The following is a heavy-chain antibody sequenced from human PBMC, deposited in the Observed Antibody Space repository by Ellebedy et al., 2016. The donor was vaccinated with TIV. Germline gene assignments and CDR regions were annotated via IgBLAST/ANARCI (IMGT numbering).Heavy chain of an antibody. CDR1: GGTFSDYY. J-gene: IGHJ4*02. CDR3: ARGPSYDILTGYYSKGDY. D-gene: IGHD3-9*01. Sequence: SETLSLXXAVYGGTFSDYYWSWIRQSPGKGLEWIGEINHGGSTKYNPSLKSRVTISVDTSKNQFSLKLSSVTAADTAVYYCARGPSYDILTGYYSKGDYWGQGTLVTVSS. V-gene: IGHV4-34*01. CDR2: INHGGST.